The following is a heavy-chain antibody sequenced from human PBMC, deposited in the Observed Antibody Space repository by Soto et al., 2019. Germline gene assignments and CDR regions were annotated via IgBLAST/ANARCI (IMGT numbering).Heavy chain of an antibody. Sequence: GGSLRLSCAASGFTFSSYGMHWVRQAPGKGLEWVAVISYVGSNKYYADSVKGRFTISRDNSKNTLYLQMNSLRAEDTAVYYCATIDYGDDPFDYWGQGTLVTVSS. V-gene: IGHV3-30*03. D-gene: IGHD4-17*01. CDR2: ISYVGSNK. CDR1: GFTFSSYG. J-gene: IGHJ4*02. CDR3: ATIDYGDDPFDY.